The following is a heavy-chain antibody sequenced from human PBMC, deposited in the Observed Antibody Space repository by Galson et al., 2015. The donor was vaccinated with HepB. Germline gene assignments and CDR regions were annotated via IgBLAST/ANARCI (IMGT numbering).Heavy chain of an antibody. J-gene: IGHJ4*02. CDR2: ISGSGGSI. CDR1: GFTLSSYA. Sequence: SLRLSCAASGFTLSSYAMSWVRQAPGKGLEWVSAISGSGGSIYYAGSVKGRVTISRDNSKNTLYLRMKSLRAGEPAVYYWAKDRSGYSYGSFDYWGQGTLVTVSS. D-gene: IGHD5-18*01. CDR3: AKDRSGYSYGSFDY. V-gene: IGHV3-23*01.